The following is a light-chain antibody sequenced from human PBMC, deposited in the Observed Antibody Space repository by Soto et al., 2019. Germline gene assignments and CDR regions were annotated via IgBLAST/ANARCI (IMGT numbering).Light chain of an antibody. J-gene: IGLJ3*02. V-gene: IGLV1-40*01. CDR3: QSYDNSLSGSWV. CDR2: GNS. CDR1: SSNIGAGYD. Sequence: QSVLTQPPSVFGAPGQRVSIPCTGSSSNIGAGYDVHWYQQVPGAPPKLIIYGNSNRPSGVPDRFSGSKSGTSAALAINGLQAEDEAHYYCQSYDNSLSGSWVFGGGTKLTVL.